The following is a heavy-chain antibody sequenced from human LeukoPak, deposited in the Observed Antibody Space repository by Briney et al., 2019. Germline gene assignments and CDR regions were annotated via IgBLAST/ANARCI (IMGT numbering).Heavy chain of an antibody. CDR2: IYWDDDK. J-gene: IGHJ4*02. CDR1: GFSLSTSGVS. V-gene: IGHV2-5*05. D-gene: IGHD6-19*01. CDR3: AHRVAVAVAFDY. Sequence: SGPTLVKPTETLTLTCTVSGFSLSTSGVSVGWIRQPPGKALEWLALIYWDDDKRYGPSLKSRLTITKDTSKNQVVLTMTNMDPVDTATYYCAHRVAVAVAFDYWGQGTLVTVSS.